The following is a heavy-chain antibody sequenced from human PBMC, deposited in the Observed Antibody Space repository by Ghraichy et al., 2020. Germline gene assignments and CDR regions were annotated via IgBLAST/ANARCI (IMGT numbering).Heavy chain of an antibody. J-gene: IGHJ5*02. CDR1: GYSISSGYY. Sequence: SETLSLTCTVSGYSISSGYYWGWIRQPPGKGLEWIGSIYHSGSTYYNPSLKSRVTISVDTSKNQFSLKLSSVTAADTAVYYCARGPPNYYDSSGYSLGHWFDPWGPGNPGHRLL. CDR2: IYHSGST. D-gene: IGHD3-22*01. CDR3: ARGPPNYYDSSGYSLGHWFDP. V-gene: IGHV4-38-2*02.